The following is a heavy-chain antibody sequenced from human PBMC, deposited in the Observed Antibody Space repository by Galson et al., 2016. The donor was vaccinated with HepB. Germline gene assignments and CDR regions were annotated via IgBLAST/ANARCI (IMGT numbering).Heavy chain of an antibody. CDR3: ARSPKLDYNKGGVDY. V-gene: IGHV4-61*01. CDR2: IYFSGST. D-gene: IGHD4-11*01. CDR1: GGSVNSGSYH. Sequence: ETLSLTCTVSGGSVNSGSYHWNWIRQPPGKGLEWIGYIYFSGSTKYNPSLKSRVTISVDMSKNQFSLKLSSVTAADTAIYYCARSPKLDYNKGGVDYWGQGTLVTVSS. J-gene: IGHJ4*02.